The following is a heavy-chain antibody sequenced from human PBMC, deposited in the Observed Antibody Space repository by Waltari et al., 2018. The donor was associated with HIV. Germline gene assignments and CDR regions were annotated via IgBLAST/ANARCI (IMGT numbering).Heavy chain of an antibody. CDR1: GGSISSYY. J-gene: IGHJ4*02. D-gene: IGHD6-13*01. CDR3: ARDLGESSSWFGGVIGH. Sequence: QVQLQESGPGLAKPSETLSLSCTVSGGSISSYYWSWIRQPPGKGLEWIGYIYYSGLTNYNPSLNRRVTISVDTSKNQFSLKLSSVTAADTAVYYCARDLGESSSWFGGVIGHWGQGILVTVSS. CDR2: IYYSGLT. V-gene: IGHV4-59*01.